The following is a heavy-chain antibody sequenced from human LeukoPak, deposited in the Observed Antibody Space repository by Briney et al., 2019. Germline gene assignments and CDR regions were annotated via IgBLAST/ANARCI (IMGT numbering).Heavy chain of an antibody. Sequence: VKVSCKASGYTFTGYYMHWVRQAPGQGLEWMGWINPNSGGTNYAQKFQGRVTMTRDTSISTAYMELSRLRSDDTAVYYCATLPAANRYDAFDIWGQGTMVTVSS. CDR3: ATLPAANRYDAFDI. CDR1: GYTFTGYY. V-gene: IGHV1-2*02. J-gene: IGHJ3*02. D-gene: IGHD2-2*01. CDR2: INPNSGGT.